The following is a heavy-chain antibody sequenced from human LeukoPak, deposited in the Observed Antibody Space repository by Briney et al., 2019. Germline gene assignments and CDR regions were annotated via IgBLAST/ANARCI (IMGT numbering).Heavy chain of an antibody. Sequence: GGALRLSCAASGFTFSSYAMSWVRQAPGKGLEWVSAISGSGGSTYYADPVKGRFTISRDNSKNTLYLQMNSLRAEDTAVYYCAKKIGDFWSGYYDFSSSHYYGMDVWGQGTTVTVSS. J-gene: IGHJ6*02. CDR1: GFTFSSYA. V-gene: IGHV3-23*01. CDR2: ISGSGGST. CDR3: AKKIGDFWSGYYDFSSSHYYGMDV. D-gene: IGHD3-3*01.